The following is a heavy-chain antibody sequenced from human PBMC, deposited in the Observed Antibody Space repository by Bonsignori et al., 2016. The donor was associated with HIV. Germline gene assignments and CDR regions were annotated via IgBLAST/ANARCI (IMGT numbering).Heavy chain of an antibody. Sequence: SETLSLTCAVYGGSFSGYYWSWIRQPPGKGLEWIGEINHSGSTNYNPSLKSRVTISVDTSKNQFSLKLSSVTAADTAVYYCASAPCSGGSCYYYYYMDVWGKGTTVTVSS. CDR3: ASAPCSGGSCYYYYYMDV. CDR2: INHSGST. CDR1: GGSFSGYY. D-gene: IGHD2-15*01. V-gene: IGHV4-34*01. J-gene: IGHJ6*03.